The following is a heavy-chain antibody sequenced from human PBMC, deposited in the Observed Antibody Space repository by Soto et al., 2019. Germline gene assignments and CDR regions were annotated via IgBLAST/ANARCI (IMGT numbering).Heavy chain of an antibody. CDR2: INHSGST. D-gene: IGHD3-22*01. CDR3: ARAVGYYYDSSGPYAFDI. Sequence: SETLSLTCAVYGGSFSGYYWSWIRQPPGKGLECIGEINHSGSTNYNPSLKSRVTISVDTSKNQFSLKLSSVTAADTAVYYCARAVGYYYDSSGPYAFDIWGQGTMVT. CDR1: GGSFSGYY. J-gene: IGHJ3*02. V-gene: IGHV4-34*01.